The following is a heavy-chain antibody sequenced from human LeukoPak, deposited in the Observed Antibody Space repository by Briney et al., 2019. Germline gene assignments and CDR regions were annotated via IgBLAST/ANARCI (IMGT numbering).Heavy chain of an antibody. Sequence: GGSLRLSCIASGFTFSTYGMHWVRQAPGKGLEWVAFIRSDGTSKYYTDSVKGRFTISRDNSKNTLYLEMNSLRPEDTAVYYCANQGGSLTEVGYYMDVWGKGTTVTVSS. CDR2: IRSDGTSK. D-gene: IGHD1-26*01. CDR1: GFTFSTYG. J-gene: IGHJ6*03. CDR3: ANQGGSLTEVGYYMDV. V-gene: IGHV3-30*02.